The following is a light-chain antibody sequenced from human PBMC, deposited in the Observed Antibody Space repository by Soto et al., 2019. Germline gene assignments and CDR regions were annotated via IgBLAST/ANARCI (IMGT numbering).Light chain of an antibody. CDR1: GSNIGSNS. Sequence: QSVLTQPPSASGAPGQRVTISCSGSGSNIGSNSVNWYQQLPGTAPKLLIYGSDQRPSGVPDRFSGSKSGTSASLAISGLQSEDEADYYCAAWDDSLIAYVFGTGTKLTVL. CDR3: AAWDDSLIAYV. J-gene: IGLJ1*01. CDR2: GSD. V-gene: IGLV1-44*01.